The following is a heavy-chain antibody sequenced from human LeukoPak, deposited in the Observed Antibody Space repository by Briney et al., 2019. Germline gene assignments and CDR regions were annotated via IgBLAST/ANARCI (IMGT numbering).Heavy chain of an antibody. D-gene: IGHD4-17*01. J-gene: IGHJ4*02. CDR1: GGTLSSYA. Sequence: ASVKVSCKASGGTLSSYAISWVRQAPGQGLEWMGRIIPILGIANYAQKFQGRVTITADKSTSTAYMELSSLRSEDTAVYYCARDPFGTTVTTYVYWGQGTLVTVSS. V-gene: IGHV1-69*04. CDR2: IIPILGIA. CDR3: ARDPFGTTVTTYVY.